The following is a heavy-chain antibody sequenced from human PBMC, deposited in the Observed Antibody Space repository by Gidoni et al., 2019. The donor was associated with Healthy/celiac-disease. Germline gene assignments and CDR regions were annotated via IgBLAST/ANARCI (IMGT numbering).Heavy chain of an antibody. Sequence: EVQLVESGGGLVKPGGSLRLSCAASGFTFSNAWMSWVRQAPGKGLEWVGRIKSKTDGGTTDYAAPVKGRFTISRDDSKNTLYLQMNSLKTEDTAVYYCNTEVWLLLSDYYYYMDVWGKGTTVTVSS. D-gene: IGHD2-15*01. CDR3: NTEVWLLLSDYYYYMDV. J-gene: IGHJ6*03. CDR2: IKSKTDGGTT. V-gene: IGHV3-15*01. CDR1: GFTFSNAW.